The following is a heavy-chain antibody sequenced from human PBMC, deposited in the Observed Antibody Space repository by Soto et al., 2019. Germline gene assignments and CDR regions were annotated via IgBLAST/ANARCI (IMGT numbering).Heavy chain of an antibody. CDR2: IIGGNGAT. D-gene: IGHD4-17*01. Sequence: EVQLLESGGDLVQPGGSLRLSCAASGFTFRSYTMSWVRQAPGKGLEWVSSIIGGNGATFSADSVTGRFTISRDISKSTLYLQMNGLRVEDTAIYYCAKDKEPDGAWDIDYWGHGTLVTVSS. V-gene: IGHV3-23*01. CDR3: AKDKEPDGAWDIDY. CDR1: GFTFRSYT. J-gene: IGHJ4*01.